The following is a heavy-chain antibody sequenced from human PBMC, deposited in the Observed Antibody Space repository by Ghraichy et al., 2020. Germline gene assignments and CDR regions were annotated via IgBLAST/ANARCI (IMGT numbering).Heavy chain of an antibody. D-gene: IGHD3-10*01. J-gene: IGHJ5*02. Sequence: GWINPSSGDTNYAQKFQGRVTMTRDTSINTAYMELSSLTTDDTAIFFWARDPGSPNLFDPWGQGTLVTVSS. CDR2: INPSSGDT. CDR3: ARDPGSPNLFDP. V-gene: IGHV1-2*02.